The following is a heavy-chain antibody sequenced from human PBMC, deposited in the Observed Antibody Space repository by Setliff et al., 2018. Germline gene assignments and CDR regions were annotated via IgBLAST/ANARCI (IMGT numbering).Heavy chain of an antibody. D-gene: IGHD3-10*01. CDR2: INSDGSST. CDR1: GFTFSSYW. CDR3: MSTPSGTYSTYYYYYNMDV. V-gene: IGHV3-74*01. Sequence: GGSLRLSCAASGFTFSSYWMHWVRQVPGKGLVWVSRINSDGSSTSYADSVKGRFTISRDNAKNTLYLQMNSLKNEDTALYYCMSTPSGTYSTYYYYYNMDVWGKGTQVTVSS. J-gene: IGHJ6*03.